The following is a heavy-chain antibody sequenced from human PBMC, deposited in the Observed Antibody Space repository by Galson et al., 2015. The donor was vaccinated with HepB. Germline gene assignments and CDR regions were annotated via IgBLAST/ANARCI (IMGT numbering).Heavy chain of an antibody. CDR3: ARSQYYDFWSGWFY. J-gene: IGHJ4*02. D-gene: IGHD3-3*01. Sequence: ETLSLTCAVYGGSFSGYYWSWIRQPPGKGLEWIGEINHSGSTNYNPSLKSRVTISVDTSKNQFSLKLSSVTAADTAVYYCARSQYYDFWSGWFYWGQGTLVTVSS. CDR2: INHSGST. V-gene: IGHV4-34*01. CDR1: GGSFSGYY.